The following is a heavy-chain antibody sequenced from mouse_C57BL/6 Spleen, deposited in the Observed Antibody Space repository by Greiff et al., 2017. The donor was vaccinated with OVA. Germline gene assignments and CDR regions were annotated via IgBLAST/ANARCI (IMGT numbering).Heavy chain of an antibody. CDR1: GFTFSSYT. CDR2: ISGGGGNT. D-gene: IGHD1-1*01. Sequence: EVQGVESGGGLVKPGGSLKLSCAASGFTFSSYTMSWVRQTPEKRLEWVATISGGGGNTYYPDSVKGRFTISRDNAKNTLYLQMSSLRSEDTALYYCARHRDYGSPYFDYWGQGTTLTVSS. CDR3: ARHRDYGSPYFDY. J-gene: IGHJ2*01. V-gene: IGHV5-9*01.